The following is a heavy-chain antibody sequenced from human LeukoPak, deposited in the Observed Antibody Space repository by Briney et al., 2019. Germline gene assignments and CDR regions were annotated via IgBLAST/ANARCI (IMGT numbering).Heavy chain of an antibody. Sequence: GGSLRLSCAASGFTFSSYSMNWVRQAPGKGLDWVSAIYRGGDPYYADSVKGRFTISRDNSKNTLYLEMNSLRAEDTAVYYCARGLRFLEWLFRGQGTLVTVSS. D-gene: IGHD3-3*01. J-gene: IGHJ4*02. V-gene: IGHV3-53*01. CDR3: ARGLRFLEWLF. CDR2: IYRGGDP. CDR1: GFTFSSYS.